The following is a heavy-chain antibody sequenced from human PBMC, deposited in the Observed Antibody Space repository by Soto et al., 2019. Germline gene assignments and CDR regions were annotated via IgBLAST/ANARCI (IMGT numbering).Heavy chain of an antibody. Sequence: SETLSLTCAVSGDSINSGDFFWSWIRQPPGKGLEWIGYIYYSGSTYYTPSLKSRVTISVDTSKNQFSLKLSSVTAADTAVYYCARVVGSNRHGFWFDPWGQGTLVTVSS. D-gene: IGHD4-4*01. CDR3: ARVVGSNRHGFWFDP. CDR1: GDSINSGDFF. CDR2: IYYSGST. J-gene: IGHJ5*02. V-gene: IGHV4-31*11.